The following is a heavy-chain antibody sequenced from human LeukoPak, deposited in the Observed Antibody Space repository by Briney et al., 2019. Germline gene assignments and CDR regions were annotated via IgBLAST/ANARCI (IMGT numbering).Heavy chain of an antibody. J-gene: IGHJ4*02. Sequence: SGGSLRLSCAASGFTFSSYAMSWVRQPPGKGLEWVSAISGSGGSTYYADSVKGRFTISRDNSKNTLYLQMNSLRAEDTAVYYCAKHNYYGSGSYYPYWGQGTLVTVSS. CDR3: AKHNYYGSGSYYPY. D-gene: IGHD3-10*01. CDR2: ISGSGGST. CDR1: GFTFSSYA. V-gene: IGHV3-23*01.